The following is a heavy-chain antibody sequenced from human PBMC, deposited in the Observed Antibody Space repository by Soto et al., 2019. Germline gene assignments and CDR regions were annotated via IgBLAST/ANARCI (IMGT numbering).Heavy chain of an antibody. D-gene: IGHD2-2*01. CDR3: AREPYCSSTSCSYYYYGMDV. Sequence: QVPLQQSGPGLVKPSQTLSLTCAISGDSVSSNSAAWNWIRQSPSRGLEWLGRTYYRSKWYNDYAVSVKSRITINPDTSKNQFSLQLNSVTPEDTAVYYCAREPYCSSTSCSYYYYGMDVWGQGTTVTVSS. V-gene: IGHV6-1*01. J-gene: IGHJ6*02. CDR1: GDSVSSNSAA. CDR2: TYYRSKWYN.